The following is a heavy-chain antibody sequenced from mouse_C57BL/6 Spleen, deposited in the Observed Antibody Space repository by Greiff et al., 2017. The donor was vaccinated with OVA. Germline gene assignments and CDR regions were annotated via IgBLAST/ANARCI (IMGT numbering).Heavy chain of an antibody. CDR2: INPNNGGT. V-gene: IGHV1-26*01. D-gene: IGHD5-5*01. J-gene: IGHJ2*01. CDR1: GYTFTDYY. Sequence: EVQLQQSGPELVKPGASVKISCKASGYTFTDYYMNWVKQSHGKSLEWIGDINPNNGGTSYNQKFKGKATLTVDKSSSTAYMELRSLTSEDSAVYYCARRLPRYYFDYWGQGTTLTVSS. CDR3: ARRLPRYYFDY.